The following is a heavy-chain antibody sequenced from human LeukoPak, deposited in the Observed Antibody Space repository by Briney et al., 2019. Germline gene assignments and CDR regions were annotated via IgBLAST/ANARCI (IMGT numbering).Heavy chain of an antibody. V-gene: IGHV1-69*04. D-gene: IGHD5-18*01. CDR2: IIPILGIA. CDR1: GGTFTSYA. J-gene: IGHJ4*02. CDR3: ARVLGYSYGPFDY. Sequence: SVKVSCKASGGTFTSYAISWVRQAPGQGLELMGRIIPILGIANYAQKFQGRVTITADKSTSTAYMELSSLRSEDTAVYYCARVLGYSYGPFDYWGQGTLVTVSS.